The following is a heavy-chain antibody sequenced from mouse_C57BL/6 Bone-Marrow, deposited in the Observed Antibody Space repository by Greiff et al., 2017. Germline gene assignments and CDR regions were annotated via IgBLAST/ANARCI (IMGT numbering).Heavy chain of an antibody. CDR1: GYTFTSYG. D-gene: IGHD2-5*01. J-gene: IGHJ2*01. CDR3: ARSNYYFDY. CDR2: IYPRSGNT. Sequence: QVQLKESGAELARPGASVKLSCKASGYTFTSYGISWVKQSTGQGLEWIGEIYPRSGNTYYNEKFKGKATLTADKSSSTAYMELRSLTSEDSAVYFCARSNYYFDYWGQGTTLTVSS. V-gene: IGHV1-81*01.